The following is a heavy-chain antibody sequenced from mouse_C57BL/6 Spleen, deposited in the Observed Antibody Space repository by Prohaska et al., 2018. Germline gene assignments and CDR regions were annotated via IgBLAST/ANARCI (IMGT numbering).Heavy chain of an antibody. Sequence: ELVRPGTSVKLSCKASGYTFTSYWMHWVKQRPGQGLEWIGVIDPSDSYTNYNQKFKGKATLTVDTSSSTAYMYLSSLTSEDSAVYYCARSGGYYAMDYWGQGTSVTVSS. CDR2: IDPSDSYT. V-gene: IGHV1-59*01. CDR1: GYTFTSYW. CDR3: ARSGGYYAMDY. D-gene: IGHD1-1*02. J-gene: IGHJ4*01.